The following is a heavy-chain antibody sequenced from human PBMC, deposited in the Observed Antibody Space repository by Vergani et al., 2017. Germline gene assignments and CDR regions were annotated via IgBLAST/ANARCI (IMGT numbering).Heavy chain of an antibody. V-gene: IGHV4-31*03. Sequence: QVQLQESGPGLVKPSQTLSLTCTVSGGSISRGGYYWSWIRQHPGKGLEWIGYIYYSGSTYYNPSLKSRVTISVDTSKNQFSLKLSSVTAADTAVYYCASIAAAGFHFDYWGQGTLVTVSS. D-gene: IGHD6-13*01. J-gene: IGHJ4*02. CDR3: ASIAAAGFHFDY. CDR2: IYYSGST. CDR1: GGSISRGGYY.